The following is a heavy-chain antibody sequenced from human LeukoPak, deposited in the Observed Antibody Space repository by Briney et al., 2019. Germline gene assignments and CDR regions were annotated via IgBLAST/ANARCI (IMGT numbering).Heavy chain of an antibody. CDR3: ARGYCSGGSCYSYYYYNYMDV. V-gene: IGHV4-39*07. Sequence: SETLSLTCTVSGGSISSSSYYWGWIRQPPGKGLEWIGSIHYSGSTNHNPSLKSRVTISVDTSKNQFSLKLSSVTAADTAVYYCARGYCSGGSCYSYYYYNYMDVWGKGTTVTVSS. CDR2: IHYSGST. J-gene: IGHJ6*03. D-gene: IGHD2-15*01. CDR1: GGSISSSSYY.